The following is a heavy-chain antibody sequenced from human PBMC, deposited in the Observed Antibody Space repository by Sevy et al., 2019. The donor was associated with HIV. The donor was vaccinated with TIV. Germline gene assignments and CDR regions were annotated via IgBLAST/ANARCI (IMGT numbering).Heavy chain of an antibody. CDR1: GFTFSSYA. Sequence: GSLRLSCAASGFTFSSYAMSWVRQAPGKGLEWVSAISGSGGSTYYADSVKGRFTISRDNSKKTLYLQMISLRAEDTAVYYCASPRSGWHQYYYGLDVWGQGTTVTVSS. V-gene: IGHV3-23*01. D-gene: IGHD6-19*01. CDR3: ASPRSGWHQYYYGLDV. CDR2: ISGSGGST. J-gene: IGHJ6*02.